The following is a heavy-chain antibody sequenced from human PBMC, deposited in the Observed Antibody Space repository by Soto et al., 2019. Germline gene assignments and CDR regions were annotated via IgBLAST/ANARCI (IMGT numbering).Heavy chain of an antibody. CDR1: GGTFSSYA. CDR2: IIPIFGTA. J-gene: IGHJ6*02. V-gene: IGHV1-69*13. D-gene: IGHD2-15*01. Sequence: SVKVSCKASGGTFSSYAISWVRQAPGQGLEWMGGIIPIFGTANYAQKFQGRVTITADESTSTAYMELSSLRSEDTAVYYCATYCSGGSCYSKGAEYYGMDVWGQGTTVTVSS. CDR3: ATYCSGGSCYSKGAEYYGMDV.